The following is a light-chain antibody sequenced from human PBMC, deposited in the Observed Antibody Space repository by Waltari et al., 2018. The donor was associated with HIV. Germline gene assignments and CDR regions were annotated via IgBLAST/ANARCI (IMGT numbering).Light chain of an antibody. V-gene: IGLV3-21*02. Sequence: SYVVTQPPSVSVAPGQTARITCGGNNIGTKSVPLYQQKPGQAPVLVVYDDSDRPSGIPERFSGSNSGNTATLTISRVEAGDEADYHCQVWDSSSDNLVVFGGGTKLTVL. CDR2: DDS. CDR1: NIGTKS. CDR3: QVWDSSSDNLVV. J-gene: IGLJ2*01.